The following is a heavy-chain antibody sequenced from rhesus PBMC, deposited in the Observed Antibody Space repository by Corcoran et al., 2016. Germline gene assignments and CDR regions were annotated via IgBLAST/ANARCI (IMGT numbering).Heavy chain of an antibody. CDR2: IYGSGSST. D-gene: IGHD5-30*01. CDR3: ARIPDTVGYFDY. V-gene: IGHV4-169*01. J-gene: IGHJ4*01. Sequence: QLQLQESGPGLVKPSETLSVTCAVSGGSISSSYWSWIRQAPGKGLEWIGYIYGSGSSTHSTPSLKSRCPLSGATSKNQLSLKLGSVTAADTAVYYCARIPDTVGYFDYWGQGVLVTVSS. CDR1: GGSISSSY.